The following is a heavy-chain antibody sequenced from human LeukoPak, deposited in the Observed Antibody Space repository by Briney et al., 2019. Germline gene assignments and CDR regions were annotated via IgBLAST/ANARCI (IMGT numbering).Heavy chain of an antibody. CDR2: FNPSGGST. V-gene: IGHV1-46*01. D-gene: IGHD5-24*01. CDR3: ARVRDGYNDAFDI. Sequence: ASVKVSCKASGYTFSSFDIHWVRQATGQGLEWMGVFNPSGGSTSYAQKLQGRVTMTRDTSTSTVYMELSSLRSEDTAVYYCARVRDGYNDAFDIWGQGTMVIVSS. J-gene: IGHJ3*02. CDR1: GYTFSSFD.